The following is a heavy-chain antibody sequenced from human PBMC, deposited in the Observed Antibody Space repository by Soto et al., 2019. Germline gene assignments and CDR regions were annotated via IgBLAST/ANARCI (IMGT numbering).Heavy chain of an antibody. Sequence: QVQLQESGPGLVKPSQTLSLTCTVSGGSISSGGYYWSWIRQHPGKGLEWIGYIYYSGSTYYNPSLKSRVTISVDTSKNQCSLKLSSVTDADTAVYYCAREISKRSWFGETLDNNYSYYYMDVWGKGTTVTVSS. CDR1: GGSISSGGYY. CDR2: IYYSGST. V-gene: IGHV4-31*03. CDR3: AREISKRSWFGETLDNNYSYYYMDV. D-gene: IGHD3-10*01. J-gene: IGHJ6*03.